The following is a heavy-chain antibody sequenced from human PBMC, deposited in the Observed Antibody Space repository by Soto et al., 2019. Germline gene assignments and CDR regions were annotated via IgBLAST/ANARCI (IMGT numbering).Heavy chain of an antibody. CDR3: ATDASGRYFDWLLE. J-gene: IGHJ4*02. CDR1: GYTLTELS. D-gene: IGHD3-9*01. V-gene: IGHV1-24*01. CDR2: FDPEDGET. Sequence: ASVKVSCKVSGYTLTELSMHWVRQAPGKGLEWMGGFDPEDGETIYAQKFQGRVTMTEDTSTDTAYMELSSLRSEDTAVYYCATDASGRYFDWLLEWGQGTLVTVSS.